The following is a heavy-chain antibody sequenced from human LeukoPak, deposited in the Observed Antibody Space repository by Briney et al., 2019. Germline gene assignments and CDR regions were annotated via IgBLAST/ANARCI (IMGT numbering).Heavy chain of an antibody. CDR2: IKSKRDGGTT. CDR1: GFTFSNGW. V-gene: IGHV3-15*01. D-gene: IGHD3-22*01. CDR3: TTEYYYDSSGLFDY. Sequence: GGSLRLSCAVSGFTFSNGWMSWVRQAPGKGLEWVGRIKSKRDGGTTDYAAPVNGRFTISRDDSKNTLYLQMNSLKTEDTAVYYCTTEYYYDSSGLFDYWGQGTLVTVSS. J-gene: IGHJ4*02.